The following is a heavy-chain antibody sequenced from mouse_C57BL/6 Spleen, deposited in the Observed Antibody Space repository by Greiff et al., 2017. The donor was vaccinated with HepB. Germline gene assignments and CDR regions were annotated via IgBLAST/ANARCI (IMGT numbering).Heavy chain of an antibody. CDR3: ARRGYYGSSVYAMDY. V-gene: IGHV5-4*03. CDR1: GFTFSSYA. J-gene: IGHJ4*01. D-gene: IGHD1-1*01. CDR2: ISDGGSYT. Sequence: VQLKESGGGLVKPGGSLKLSCAASGFTFSSYAMSWVRQTPEKRLEWVATISDGGSYTYYPDNVKGRFTISRDNAKNNLYLHMSHLKSEDTAMYYCARRGYYGSSVYAMDYWGQGTSVTVSS.